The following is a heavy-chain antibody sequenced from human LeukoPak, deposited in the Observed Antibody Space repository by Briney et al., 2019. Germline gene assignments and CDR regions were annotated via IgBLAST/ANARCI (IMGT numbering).Heavy chain of an antibody. J-gene: IGHJ4*02. CDR2: IYHSGST. V-gene: IGHV4-30-2*01. Sequence: PLETLSLTCTVSGGSISSGGYYWSWIRQPPGKGLEWIGYIYHSGSTYYNPSLKSRVTISVDTSKNQFSLKLSSVTAADTAVYYCARALYLFDYWGQGTLVTVSS. CDR3: ARALYLFDY. CDR1: GGSISSGGYY. D-gene: IGHD3-16*01.